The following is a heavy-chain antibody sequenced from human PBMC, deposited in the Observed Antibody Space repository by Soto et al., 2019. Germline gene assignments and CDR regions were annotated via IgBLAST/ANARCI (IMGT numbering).Heavy chain of an antibody. D-gene: IGHD3-10*01. V-gene: IGHV1-69*13. Sequence: GASVKVSCKASGGTFSSYAISWVRQAPGQGLEWMGGIIPIFGTANYAQKFQGRVTITADESTSTAYMELSSLRSEDTAVYYCARAYDYGYYFDYWGQGTLVTVSS. CDR1: GGTFSSYA. J-gene: IGHJ4*02. CDR2: IIPIFGTA. CDR3: ARAYDYGYYFDY.